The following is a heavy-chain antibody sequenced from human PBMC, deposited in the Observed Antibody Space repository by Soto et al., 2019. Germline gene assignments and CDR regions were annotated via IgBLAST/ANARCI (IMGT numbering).Heavy chain of an antibody. CDR3: ARDGWFDP. J-gene: IGHJ5*02. Sequence: SLRLCCAAAGFTFVSYEMNWVRQAPGKGLEWVSYISSSGSTIYYADSVKGRFTISRDNAKNSLYLQMNSLRAEDTAVYDCARDGWFDPWGQGTMVTVSS. V-gene: IGHV3-48*03. CDR2: ISSSGSTI. CDR1: GFTFVSYE.